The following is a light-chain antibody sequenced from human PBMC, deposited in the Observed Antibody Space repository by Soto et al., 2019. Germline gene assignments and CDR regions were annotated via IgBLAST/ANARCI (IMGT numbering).Light chain of an antibody. CDR2: DGS. Sequence: ETVLTQSPATLSLSPGERATLSCRASQSVDIHLAWFQQKPGQAPRLLIYDGSKRATGIPARFSGSGSGTDFTLTISSLEPEDFAIYYCQQRRNWPPITFGQGTRLDMK. V-gene: IGKV3-11*01. CDR1: QSVDIH. CDR3: QQRRNWPPIT. J-gene: IGKJ5*01.